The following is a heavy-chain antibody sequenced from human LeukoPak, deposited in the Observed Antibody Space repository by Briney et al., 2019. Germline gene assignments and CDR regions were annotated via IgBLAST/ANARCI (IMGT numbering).Heavy chain of an antibody. CDR1: GGSISGNY. Sequence: PSETLSLTCTVSGGSISGNYWSWIRQPPGQGLEGIGYTYYSGSTNYHPSLKSRITISVNTSKNQYSLKLSSVTAAATAEYYCARGSSGWYGWGQGTPVTVSS. J-gene: IGHJ4*02. CDR3: ARGSSGWYG. D-gene: IGHD6-19*01. CDR2: TYYSGST. V-gene: IGHV4-59*01.